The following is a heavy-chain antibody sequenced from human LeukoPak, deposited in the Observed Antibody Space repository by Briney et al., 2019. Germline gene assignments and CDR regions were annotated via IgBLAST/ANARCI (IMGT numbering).Heavy chain of an antibody. V-gene: IGHV1-46*01. Sequence: GASVKVSCKASGYTFTSYYMHWVRQAPGQGLEWMGIINPSGGSTSYAQKFQGRVTMTRDTSTSTVYMELSSLRSEDTAVYYCARDRTMVRNGPDAFDIWGQGTMVTVSS. J-gene: IGHJ3*02. D-gene: IGHD3-10*01. CDR1: GYTFTSYY. CDR3: ARDRTMVRNGPDAFDI. CDR2: INPSGGST.